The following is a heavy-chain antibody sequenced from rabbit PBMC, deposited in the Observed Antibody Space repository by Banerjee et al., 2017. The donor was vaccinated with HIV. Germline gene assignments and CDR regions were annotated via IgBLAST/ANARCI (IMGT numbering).Heavy chain of an antibody. Sequence: QQQLEESGGDLVKPEGSLTLTCKASGFTISSGYWIWWVRQAPGKGLEWIGSIDTNSNNRHYASWAKGRFTISKTSSTTVTLQMTSLTVADTAIYFCARAANSGAYGLWGQGPLVTVS. J-gene: IGHJ4*01. CDR1: GFTISSGYW. D-gene: IGHD6-1*01. CDR3: ARAANSGAYGL. V-gene: IGHV1S45*01. CDR2: IDTNSNNR.